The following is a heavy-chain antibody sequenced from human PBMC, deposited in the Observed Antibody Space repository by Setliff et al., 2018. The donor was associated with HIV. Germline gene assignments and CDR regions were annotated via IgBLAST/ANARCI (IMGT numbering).Heavy chain of an antibody. CDR2: LYFGDSDP. V-gene: IGHV5-51*01. J-gene: IGHJ4*02. CDR1: GYSFTKYW. D-gene: IGHD2-15*01. CDR3: ARGRGGYFGGGRYYNLPYFDS. Sequence: GESLKISCKGSGYSFTKYWVGWVRQMPGKGLEWLGILYFGDSDPKYNPSFEGQVTISADKSIKTAFLQWRSLKTSDTAIYYCARGRGGYFGGGRYYNLPYFDSWGQGTLVTVSS.